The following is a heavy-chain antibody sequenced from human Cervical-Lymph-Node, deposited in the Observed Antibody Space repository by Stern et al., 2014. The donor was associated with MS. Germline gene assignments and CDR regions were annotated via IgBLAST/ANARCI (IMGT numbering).Heavy chain of an antibody. D-gene: IGHD4-17*01. V-gene: IGHV3-7*01. J-gene: IGHJ2*01. CDR1: GFTFSNYW. CDR3: ARSRRVWHDDGDYGWYFDL. CDR2: IHQEGGEK. Sequence: EVQLVESGGGLVQPGGSLRLSCAASGFTFSNYWMSWVRQAPGEGLEWVANIHQEGGEKHYAESVKGRIIISRDNGKTSLYLQMNSLRAEDTAVYYCARSRRVWHDDGDYGWYFDLWGRGTLVTVSS.